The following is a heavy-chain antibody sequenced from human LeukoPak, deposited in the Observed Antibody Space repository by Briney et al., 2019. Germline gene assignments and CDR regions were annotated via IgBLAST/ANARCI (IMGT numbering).Heavy chain of an antibody. CDR1: GYTFTGYY. CDR2: INTNSGGT. J-gene: IGHJ4*02. CDR3: ASGSGSSY. D-gene: IGHD3-22*01. Sequence: ASVKVSCKASGYTFTGYYLHWVRQAPGQGFEWMGWINTNSGGTNRAEKFRDRVTMTRDTSISTAYMEMTGLTSDDTAVYYCASGSGSSYWGQGTLVTVSS. V-gene: IGHV1-2*02.